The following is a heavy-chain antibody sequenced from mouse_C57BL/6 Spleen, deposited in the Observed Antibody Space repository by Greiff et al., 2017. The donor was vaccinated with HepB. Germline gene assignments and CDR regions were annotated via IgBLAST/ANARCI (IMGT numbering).Heavy chain of an antibody. Sequence: VKLMESGAELVRPGASVTLSCKASGYTFTDYEMHWVKQTPVHGLEWIGAIDPETGGTAYNQKFKGKAILTADKSSSTAYMELRSLTSEDSAVYYCTRSHYGSSEDYFDYWGQGTTLTVSS. CDR1: GYTFTDYE. V-gene: IGHV1-15*01. CDR2: IDPETGGT. J-gene: IGHJ2*01. CDR3: TRSHYGSSEDYFDY. D-gene: IGHD1-1*01.